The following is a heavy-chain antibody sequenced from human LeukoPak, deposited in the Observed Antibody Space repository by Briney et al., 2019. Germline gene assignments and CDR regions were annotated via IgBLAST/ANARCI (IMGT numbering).Heavy chain of an antibody. Sequence: GGSLRLSCAASGFTFSSYSMTWVRQAPGKGLEWVSSISSSSSYIYYADSVKGRFTISRDNAKNSLYLQMNSLRAEDTAVYYCARVREGGYGMDVWGQGTTVTVSS. J-gene: IGHJ6*02. D-gene: IGHD3-16*01. CDR2: ISSSSSYI. CDR1: GFTFSSYS. V-gene: IGHV3-21*01. CDR3: ARVREGGYGMDV.